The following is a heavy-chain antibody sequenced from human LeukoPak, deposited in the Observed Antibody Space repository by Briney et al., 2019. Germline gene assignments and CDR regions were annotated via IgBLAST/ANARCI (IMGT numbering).Heavy chain of an antibody. CDR1: GYTFTSYD. CDR3: TRDWTY. CDR2: MNPNSGNT. Sequence: ASVKVSCKASGYTFTSYDINWVRQATGQGLEWMGWMNPNSGNTGYAQKFQGRLTMTTNTSSRMAYMEMTSLRSDDTAVYYCTRDWTYWGPGTLVTVSS. D-gene: IGHD1-1*01. J-gene: IGHJ4*02. V-gene: IGHV1-8*01.